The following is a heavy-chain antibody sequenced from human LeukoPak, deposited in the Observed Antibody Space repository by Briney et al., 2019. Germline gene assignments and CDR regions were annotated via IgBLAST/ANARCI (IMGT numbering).Heavy chain of an antibody. CDR1: GFTFNNYA. CDR3: AKGKQQLDSSFDY. D-gene: IGHD6-13*01. J-gene: IGHJ4*02. V-gene: IGHV3-23*01. CDR2: ISVSGGST. Sequence: GGSLRLSCVASGFTFNNYAMTWVRQAPGKGLEWVSSISVSGGSTYHADSVKGRFTISRDNSKNTMYLQMNSLRAEDTAVYYCAKGKQQLDSSFDYWGQGTLVTVSS.